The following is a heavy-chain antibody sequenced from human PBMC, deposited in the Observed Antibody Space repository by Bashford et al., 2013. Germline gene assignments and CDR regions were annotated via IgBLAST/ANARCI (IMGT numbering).Heavy chain of an antibody. CDR1: GFTVSDNY. J-gene: IGHJ3*02. CDR3: AGATKPRYISGWHGGRAFDI. V-gene: IGHV3-66*01. Sequence: GSLRLSCAVSGFTVSDNYMTWVRQGPGKGLEWVSVIYTDGKRYYADSVKGRFTVTRDKSKNTLHLLMTGLRVEDTATYYCAGATKPRYISGWHGGRAFDIVGPGDKGHRLL. CDR2: IYTDGKR. D-gene: IGHD6-19*01.